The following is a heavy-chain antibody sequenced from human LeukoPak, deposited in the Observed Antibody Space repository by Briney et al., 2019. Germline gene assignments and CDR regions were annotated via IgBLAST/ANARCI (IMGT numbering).Heavy chain of an antibody. CDR2: IYYSGST. CDR1: GGSISSGGYY. V-gene: IGHV4-31*03. D-gene: IGHD6-19*01. Sequence: SETLSLTCTVSGGSISSGGYYWSWIRQHPGKGLEWIGYIYYSGSTYYNLSLKSRVTISVDTSKNQFSLKLSSVTAADTAVYYCARAVAVAGTNSYWYFDLWGRGTLVTVSS. J-gene: IGHJ2*01. CDR3: ARAVAVAGTNSYWYFDL.